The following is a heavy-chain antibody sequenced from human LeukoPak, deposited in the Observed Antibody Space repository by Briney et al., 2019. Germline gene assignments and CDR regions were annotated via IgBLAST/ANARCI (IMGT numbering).Heavy chain of an antibody. CDR2: IYYSGST. Sequence: ASETLSLTCTVSGGSISSGDYYWSWIRQPPGKGLEWIGYIYYSGSTYYNPSLKSRVTVSLDTSKNQFSLKLSSVTAADTAVYYCAKGGWNYGWFDPWGQGTLVTVSS. V-gene: IGHV4-30-4*08. J-gene: IGHJ5*02. D-gene: IGHD1-7*01. CDR3: AKGGWNYGWFDP. CDR1: GGSISSGDYY.